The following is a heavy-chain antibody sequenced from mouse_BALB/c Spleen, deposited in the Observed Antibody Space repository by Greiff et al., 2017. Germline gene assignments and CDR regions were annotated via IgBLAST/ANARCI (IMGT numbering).Heavy chain of an antibody. CDR1: GFTFSSYA. Sequence: EVQLVESGGGLVKPGGSLKLSCAASGFTFSSYAMSWVRQTPEKRLEWVATISSGGSYTYYPDSVKGRFTISRDNAKNTLYLQMSSLRSEDTAMYYCASDDGYYDMDYWGQGTSVTVSS. CDR3: ASDDGYYDMDY. D-gene: IGHD2-3*01. V-gene: IGHV5-9-3*01. J-gene: IGHJ4*01. CDR2: ISSGGSYT.